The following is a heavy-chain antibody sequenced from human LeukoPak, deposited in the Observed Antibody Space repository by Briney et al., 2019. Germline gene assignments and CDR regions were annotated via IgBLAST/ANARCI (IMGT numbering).Heavy chain of an antibody. D-gene: IGHD3-22*01. CDR3: YSMIVVVNRVINDD. CDR1: GFTVTSTY. J-gene: IGHJ4*02. V-gene: IGHV3-66*01. Sequence: GGSLRLSCVVSGFTVTSTYTSWVRHALGEGLEWGSDIYSGGSTNYADSVKGRFAISRDNSKNTLYLQMNCLRAEDTAVYYCYSMIVVVNRVINDDWGLGCLVSVSS. CDR2: IYSGGST.